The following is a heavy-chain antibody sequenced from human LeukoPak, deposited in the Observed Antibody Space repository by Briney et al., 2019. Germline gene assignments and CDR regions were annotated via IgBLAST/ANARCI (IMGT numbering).Heavy chain of an antibody. Sequence: PGGSLRLSCAASGFTFSSYEMNWVRQAPGKGLEWVSYISSSGSTIYYADSVKGRFTISRDNAKNSLYLQMNSLRAEDTAVYYCARRFWGDESWVFDYWGQGTLVTVSS. V-gene: IGHV3-48*03. CDR3: ARRFWGDESWVFDY. CDR1: GFTFSSYE. D-gene: IGHD3-16*01. J-gene: IGHJ4*02. CDR2: ISSSGSTI.